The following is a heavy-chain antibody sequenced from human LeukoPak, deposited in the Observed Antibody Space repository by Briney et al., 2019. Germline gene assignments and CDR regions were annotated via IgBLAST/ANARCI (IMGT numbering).Heavy chain of an antibody. CDR1: GYSISSGHY. V-gene: IGHV4-38-2*01. Sequence: SETLSLTCAVSGYSISSGHYWGWSRQPPGKGLEWIGRIYHSGSTYYNPSRKSRVTISVDTSKHQFSLKLRSVTAPDTAVYYSATHPDGYSSSWYSSPWGQGTLVTVSS. D-gene: IGHD6-13*01. J-gene: IGHJ5*02. CDR3: ATHPDGYSSSWYSSP. CDR2: IYHSGST.